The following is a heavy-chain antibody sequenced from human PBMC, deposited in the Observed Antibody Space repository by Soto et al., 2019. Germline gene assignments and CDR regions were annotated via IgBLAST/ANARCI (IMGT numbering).Heavy chain of an antibody. V-gene: IGHV1-18*01. CDR2: ISAYTDTP. CDR3: ARAREPEYSSSIFFDY. D-gene: IGHD6-6*01. Sequence: ASVKVSCKASGYTFTNFGATWVRRAPGQGLEWMGWISAYTDTPNYAQKFQGRVTMTIDTSTSTAYMDLRSLTSDDTAVYYCARAREPEYSSSIFFDYWGRGTLVTVSS. J-gene: IGHJ4*02. CDR1: GYTFTNFG.